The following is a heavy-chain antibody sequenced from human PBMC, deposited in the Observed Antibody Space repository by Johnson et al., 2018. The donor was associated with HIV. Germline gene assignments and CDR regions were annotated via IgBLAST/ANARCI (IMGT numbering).Heavy chain of an antibody. V-gene: IGHV3-15*07. J-gene: IGHJ3*01. CDR1: GFTFSSYA. D-gene: IGHD2/OR15-2a*01. CDR3: TTGQVNTIIGLITFQGPAFDF. Sequence: VLLVESGGGVVQPGRSLRLSCAASGFTFSSYAMHWVRQAPGKGLEWVSIIYSKTDGATTDYAAPVRGRFTISRDDSKNTLFLEMKNLKTEDTALYFCTTGQVNTIIGLITFQGPAFDFWGQGTLVTVSS. CDR2: IYSKTDGATT.